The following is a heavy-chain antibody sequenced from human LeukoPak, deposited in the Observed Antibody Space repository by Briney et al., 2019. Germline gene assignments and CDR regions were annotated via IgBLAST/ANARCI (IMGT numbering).Heavy chain of an antibody. CDR1: EFTVSVNY. J-gene: IGHJ4*02. Sequence: GGSLRLSCAASEFTVSVNYMSWVRQAPGKGLEWVSFIYSGGSTYYADSVKGRFTISRDNSKNTLYLQMNSLRAEDTAVYYCARYGRYSSGWYYFDYWGQGTLVTVSS. V-gene: IGHV3-53*01. CDR3: ARYGRYSSGWYYFDY. CDR2: IYSGGST. D-gene: IGHD6-19*01.